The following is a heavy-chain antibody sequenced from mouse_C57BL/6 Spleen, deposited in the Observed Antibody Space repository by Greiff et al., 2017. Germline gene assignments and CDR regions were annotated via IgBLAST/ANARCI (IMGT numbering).Heavy chain of an antibody. CDR2: INPGSGGT. D-gene: IGHD1-1*01. V-gene: IGHV1-54*01. CDR1: GYAFTNYL. Sequence: QVQLQQSGAELVRPGTSVKVSCKASGYAFTNYLIEWVKQRPGQGLEWIGVINPGSGGTNYNEKFKGKATLTADKSSSTAYMQLSSLTSEDSAVYFCARSPDYYGSSNPYFDYWGQGTTLTVSS. J-gene: IGHJ2*01. CDR3: ARSPDYYGSSNPYFDY.